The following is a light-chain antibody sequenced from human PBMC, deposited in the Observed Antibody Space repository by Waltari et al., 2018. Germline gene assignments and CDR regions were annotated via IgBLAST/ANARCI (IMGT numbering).Light chain of an antibody. J-gene: IGKJ2*01. Sequence: EIVLTHSPATLSLSPGARATLSCTASQSVNNSLGWYQQEPGQAPRLLSYDASRRATDIPARFRGGGSGTDFTLTISSLEPEDFAVFYCQQRSNWMFTFGQGTKLDIK. CDR3: QQRSNWMFT. CDR2: DAS. CDR1: QSVNNS. V-gene: IGKV3-11*01.